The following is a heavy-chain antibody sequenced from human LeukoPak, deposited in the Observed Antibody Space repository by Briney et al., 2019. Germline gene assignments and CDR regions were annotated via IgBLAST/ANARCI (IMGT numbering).Heavy chain of an antibody. CDR3: AREGAAIVVVPAARVFDY. CDR1: GFTFDDYG. Sequence: GGSLRLSCAASGFTFDDYGMSWVRQAPGKGLEWVSGINWNGGSTGYADSVKGRFTISRDNAKNSLYLQTNSLRAEDTALYYCAREGAAIVVVPAARVFDYWGQGTLVTVSS. V-gene: IGHV3-20*04. J-gene: IGHJ4*02. CDR2: INWNGGST. D-gene: IGHD2-2*01.